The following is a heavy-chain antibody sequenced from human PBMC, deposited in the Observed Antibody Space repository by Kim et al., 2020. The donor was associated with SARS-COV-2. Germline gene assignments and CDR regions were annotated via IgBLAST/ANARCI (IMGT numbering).Heavy chain of an antibody. J-gene: IGHJ6*02. D-gene: IGHD3-10*01. V-gene: IGHV3-30*18. CDR1: GFTFSSYG. CDR2: ISYDGSNK. Sequence: GGSLRLSCAASGFTFSSYGMHWVRQAPGKGLEWVAVISYDGSNKYYADSVKGRFTISRDNSKNTLYLQMNSLRAEDTAVYYCAKDLGDPLLWFGELILRRYYGMDVWGQGTTVTVSS. CDR3: AKDLGDPLLWFGELILRRYYGMDV.